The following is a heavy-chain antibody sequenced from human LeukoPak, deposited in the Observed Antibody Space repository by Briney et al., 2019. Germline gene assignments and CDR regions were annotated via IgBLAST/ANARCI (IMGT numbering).Heavy chain of an antibody. CDR1: GFTFSSYS. V-gene: IGHV3-48*01. D-gene: IGHD5-18*01. CDR3: ARDRGYSYGSTY. J-gene: IGHJ4*02. CDR2: ISRSGSTI. Sequence: AGGSLRLSCAASGFTFSSYSMNWVRQAPGKGLEWVSYISRSGSTIYYADSVTVRFTISRDNDKNSMYLQMNSLRADSTAVYYCARDRGYSYGSTYWGQGTLVTVSS.